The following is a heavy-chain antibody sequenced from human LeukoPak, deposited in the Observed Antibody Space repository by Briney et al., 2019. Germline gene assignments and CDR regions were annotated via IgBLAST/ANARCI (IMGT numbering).Heavy chain of an antibody. V-gene: IGHV3-33*01. Sequence: PGGSLRLSCAASGFTFSSYGMHWVRQAPGKGLEWVAVIWYDGSNKYYADSVKGRFTISRDSSKNTLYLQMNSLRAEDTAVYYCARGRWDIVLMVYAILDYWGQGTLVTVSS. CDR2: IWYDGSNK. J-gene: IGHJ4*02. D-gene: IGHD2-8*01. CDR3: ARGRWDIVLMVYAILDY. CDR1: GFTFSSYG.